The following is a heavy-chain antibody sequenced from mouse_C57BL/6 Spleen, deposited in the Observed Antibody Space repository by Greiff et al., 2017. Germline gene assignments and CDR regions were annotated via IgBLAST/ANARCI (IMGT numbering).Heavy chain of an antibody. CDR2: IDPETGGT. V-gene: IGHV1-15*01. Sequence: VQLQESGAELVRPGASVTLSCKASGYTFTDYEMHWVKQTPVHGLEWIGAIDPETGGTAYNQKFKGKAILTADKSSSTAYMERRSLTAEDSAVYYCTRGGLRQEVFDYWGQGTTLTVSS. D-gene: IGHD1-1*01. CDR3: TRGGLRQEVFDY. CDR1: GYTFTDYE. J-gene: IGHJ2*01.